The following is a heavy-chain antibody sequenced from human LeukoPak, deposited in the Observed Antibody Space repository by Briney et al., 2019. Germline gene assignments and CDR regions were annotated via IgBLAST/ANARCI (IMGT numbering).Heavy chain of an antibody. CDR2: IYYTGST. D-gene: IGHD3-9*01. J-gene: IGHJ1*01. CDR3: ARERRYFDWLLSPRGYFQH. V-gene: IGHV4-61*01. Sequence: SETLSLTCTVSGDSVSNGNYYWSWHRQPPGKALEWIGYIYYTGSTYYNPSLEGRVTISVDTSRNQFSVKLSSVTAADTAVYYCARERRYFDWLLSPRGYFQHWGQGTLVTVSS. CDR1: GDSVSNGNYY.